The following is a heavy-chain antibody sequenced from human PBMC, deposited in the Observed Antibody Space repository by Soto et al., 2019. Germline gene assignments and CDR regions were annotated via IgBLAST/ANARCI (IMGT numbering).Heavy chain of an antibody. J-gene: IGHJ4*02. V-gene: IGHV4-61*01. D-gene: IGHD5-18*01. CDR3: ARDIRGYSRAFDY. CDR2: VSSSGRT. CDR1: GDSVSSDSYY. Sequence: ETLSLTCSVSGDSVSSDSYYWTWIRQPPGKGLEWMGYVSSSGRTNYNPSLKSRVIISLDTSSNQFSLELTSVTAADTAIYYCARDIRGYSRAFDYWGQGTLVTVSS.